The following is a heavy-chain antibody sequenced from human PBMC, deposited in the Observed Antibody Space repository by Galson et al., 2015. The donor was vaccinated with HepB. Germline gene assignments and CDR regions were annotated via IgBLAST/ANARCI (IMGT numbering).Heavy chain of an antibody. CDR3: ARALSLDY. CDR1: GYTFTSHT. CDR2: ISAYNGNT. V-gene: IGHV1-18*04. D-gene: IGHD3-3*02. Sequence: SVKVSCKAFGYTFTSHTFSWVRQAPGQGLECMGWISAYNGNTNYAQKFQDRVTMTTDTSASTAYIELRSLRSDDTAVYYCARALSLDYWGRGTLVTVSS. J-gene: IGHJ4*02.